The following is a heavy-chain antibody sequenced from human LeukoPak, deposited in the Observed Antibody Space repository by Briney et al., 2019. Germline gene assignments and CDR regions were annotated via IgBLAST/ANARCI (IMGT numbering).Heavy chain of an antibody. Sequence: TSETLSLTCTVSGASISSGSYYWNWIRQPAGKGLEWIGRIFASGSTNYNPSLKSRVTISVDTSKNQFSLKLSSVTAADTAVYYCARRKGGILTGYYGFDYWGQGTLVTVSS. CDR2: IFASGST. D-gene: IGHD3-9*01. V-gene: IGHV4-61*02. J-gene: IGHJ4*02. CDR1: GASISSGSYY. CDR3: ARRKGGILTGYYGFDY.